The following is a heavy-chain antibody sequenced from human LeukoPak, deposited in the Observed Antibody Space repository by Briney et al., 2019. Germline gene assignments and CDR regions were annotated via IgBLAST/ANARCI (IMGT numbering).Heavy chain of an antibody. CDR1: GASISSGGYY. CDR3: ARDGPTSVL. D-gene: IGHD1-1*01. V-gene: IGHV4-31*03. J-gene: IGHJ4*02. Sequence: SSETLSLTCTVSGASISSGGYYWSWIRQQPGKGLERIGYSHYSGTSYYSTSLKSRIAISIDTSKNQFSLKLSSVTAADTAVYYCARDGPTSVLWGQGTLVTVSS. CDR2: SHYSGTS.